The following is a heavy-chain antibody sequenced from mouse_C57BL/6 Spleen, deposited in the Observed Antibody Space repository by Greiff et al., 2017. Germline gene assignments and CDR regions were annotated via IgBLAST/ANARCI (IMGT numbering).Heavy chain of an antibody. CDR1: GYTFTSYW. V-gene: IGHV1-55*01. Sequence: VQLQQSGAELVKPGASVKMSCKASGYTFTSYWITWVKQRPGQGLEWIGDIYPGSGSTNYNEKFKSKATLTVDTSSSTAYMQLSSLTSEDSAVYYCARRSKAYAMDYWGQGTSVTVSS. CDR3: ARRSKAYAMDY. J-gene: IGHJ4*01. CDR2: IYPGSGST. D-gene: IGHD2-5*01.